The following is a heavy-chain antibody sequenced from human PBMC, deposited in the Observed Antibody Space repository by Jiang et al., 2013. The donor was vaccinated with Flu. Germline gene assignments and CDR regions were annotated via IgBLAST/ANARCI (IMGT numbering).Heavy chain of an antibody. J-gene: IGHJ4*02. CDR2: IYHSGST. Sequence: KGLEWIGEIYHSGSTNYNRPSRVDSPYPVDTSKNQXSLKLSSVTAADTAVYYCARGLMKRYVTATTGRRLHFDYWGQGTLVTVSS. D-gene: IGHD1-20*01. CDR3: ARGLMKRYVTATTGRRLHFDY. V-gene: IGHV4-34*01.